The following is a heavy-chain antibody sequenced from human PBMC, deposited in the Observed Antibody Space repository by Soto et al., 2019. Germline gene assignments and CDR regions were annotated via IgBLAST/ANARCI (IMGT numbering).Heavy chain of an antibody. V-gene: IGHV3-72*01. CDR3: ARASSDHYRKYYYMHV. Sequence: EVQLVESGGGLVQPGGSLRLSCAASGFTFSDQYIDWVRQAPGKGLEWIGRSRNKANSYATEYAAPVKGRFTIARDDSENSLFLPTNSLKIDDTAVYYCARASSDHYRKYYYMHVWGKGTTVTVSS. CDR2: SRNKANSYAT. CDR1: GFTFSDQY. D-gene: IGHD1-26*01. J-gene: IGHJ6*03.